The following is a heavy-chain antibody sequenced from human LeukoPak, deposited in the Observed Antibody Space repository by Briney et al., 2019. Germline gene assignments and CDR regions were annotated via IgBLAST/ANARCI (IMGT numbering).Heavy chain of an antibody. Sequence: PSETLSLTCTVSGGSMSSRYWSWIRQPPGKGLEWIGEINHSGSTNYNPSLKSRVTISVDTSKNQFSLKLSSVTAADTAVYYCARGRHSSSWYESMYNWFDPWGQGTLVTVSS. J-gene: IGHJ5*02. D-gene: IGHD6-13*01. CDR1: GGSMSSRY. CDR2: INHSGST. V-gene: IGHV4-34*01. CDR3: ARGRHSSSWYESMYNWFDP.